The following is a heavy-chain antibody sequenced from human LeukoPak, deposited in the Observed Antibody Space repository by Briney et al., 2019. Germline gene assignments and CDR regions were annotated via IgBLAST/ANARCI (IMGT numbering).Heavy chain of an antibody. CDR3: ARDFHRRLYDSSGYYLY. Sequence: GGSLRLSCTASGFTFGDYAMSWFRQAPGKGLEWVANIKQDGSEQYYVDSVKGRFTISRDNAKNSLYLQMNSLRAEDTAVYYCARDFHRRLYDSSGYYLYWGQGTLVTVSS. J-gene: IGHJ4*02. CDR2: IKQDGSEQ. D-gene: IGHD3-22*01. CDR1: GFTFGDYA. V-gene: IGHV3-7*01.